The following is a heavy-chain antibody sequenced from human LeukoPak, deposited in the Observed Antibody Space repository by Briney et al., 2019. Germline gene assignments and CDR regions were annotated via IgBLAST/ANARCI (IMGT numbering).Heavy chain of an antibody. V-gene: IGHV1-2*02. CDR1: GYTFTGYY. J-gene: IGHJ4*02. D-gene: IGHD3-3*02. CDR2: INPNGGGT. CDR3: AGSVALSGHMPHHY. Sequence: EASVKVSCKASGYTFTGYYIHWVRQAPGQGLEWMGWINPNGGGTNYAQNFQGRVTMTSDTSITTVYMELSGLTSDDTSVYYCAGSVALSGHMPHHYWGQGTLVTVSS.